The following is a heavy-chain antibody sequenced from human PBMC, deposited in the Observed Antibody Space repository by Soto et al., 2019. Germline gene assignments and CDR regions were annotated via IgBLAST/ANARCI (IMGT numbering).Heavy chain of an antibody. CDR2: INGDVSST. J-gene: IGHJ4*02. Sequence: EVQLVESGGGLVQPGGSLRLSCVASGFTFSSYWMHWVRQAPGKGLVWVSRINGDVSSTNYADSVKGRFTISRDNAKTTLYLQMNSLRAEDTAVYYCARPAPYCGGDCPVGYWGQGTLVTVSS. D-gene: IGHD2-21*02. V-gene: IGHV3-74*01. CDR3: ARPAPYCGGDCPVGY. CDR1: GFTFSSYW.